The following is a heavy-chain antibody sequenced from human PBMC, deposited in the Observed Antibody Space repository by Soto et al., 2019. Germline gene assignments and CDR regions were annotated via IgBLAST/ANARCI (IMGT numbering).Heavy chain of an antibody. Sequence: QVQLVESEGGLVKPGESLRVSCTASGFSFGDYYMSWIRQAPGKGLEWISYISHNSDSFYYADSVKGRFTVSRDNSKNSLFLQMDNLRAEDTAVYYCAREDLCTTGTCLLLRRKTNYFDYWGPGTQVTVSS. CDR2: ISHNSDSF. J-gene: IGHJ4*02. CDR1: GFSFGDYY. CDR3: AREDLCTTGTCLLLRRKTNYFDY. V-gene: IGHV3-11*01. D-gene: IGHD1-1*01.